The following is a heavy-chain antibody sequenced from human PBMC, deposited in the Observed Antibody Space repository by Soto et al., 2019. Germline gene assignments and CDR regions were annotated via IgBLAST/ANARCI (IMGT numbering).Heavy chain of an antibody. CDR3: ASLIRYTTTRCDFEF. Sequence: SETLSLPCTVSGGYISNSSYYWVRVHQPPGKGLGWIGSIYYSGTTYYNPSLQSRVTISEDTSKNQFSLKLSSVTAADTAVFYCASLIRYTTTRCDFEFWAQALLVTVYS. J-gene: IGHJ4*02. D-gene: IGHD3-16*02. CDR2: IYYSGTT. V-gene: IGHV4-39*01. CDR1: GGYISNSSYY.